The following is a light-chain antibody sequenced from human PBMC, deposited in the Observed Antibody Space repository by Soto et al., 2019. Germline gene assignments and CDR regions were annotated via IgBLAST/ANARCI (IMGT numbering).Light chain of an antibody. J-gene: IGLJ3*02. CDR1: INDIGDYDY. CDR2: DVN. V-gene: IGLV2-14*01. CDR3: TSYTSSSTLVA. Sequence: QSALTQPASVSGSPGQSITISCAGTINDIGDYDYVSWYQQHPGKVHKLIIYDVNNRPSGVSNRFSGSKSGNTASLTISGLQPEDEADYYCTSYTSSSTLVAFGGGTKLTVL.